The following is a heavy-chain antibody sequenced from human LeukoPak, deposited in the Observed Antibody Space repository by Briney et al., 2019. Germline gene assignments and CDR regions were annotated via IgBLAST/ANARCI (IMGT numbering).Heavy chain of an antibody. Sequence: HPGGSLRLSCAASGFTFSTYAMSWVRQAPGKGLEWVSGISGSGGGTYYADSVKGRFTISRDNSKNTLYLQMNSLRAEDTAVYYCAKGQWFGELDVDFDYWGQGTLVTVSS. CDR2: ISGSGGGT. CDR3: AKGQWFGELDVDFDY. CDR1: GFTFSTYA. D-gene: IGHD3-10*01. J-gene: IGHJ4*02. V-gene: IGHV3-23*01.